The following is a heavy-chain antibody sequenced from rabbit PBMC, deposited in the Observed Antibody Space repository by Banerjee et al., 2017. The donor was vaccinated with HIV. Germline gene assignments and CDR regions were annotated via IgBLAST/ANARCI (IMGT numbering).Heavy chain of an antibody. CDR3: ARPGYADYGYDTNFNL. V-gene: IGHV1S45*01. D-gene: IGHD6-1*01. CDR1: GIDFSSGYD. Sequence: QQQLEESGGDLVKPGGTLTLTCTASGIDFSSGYDMCWVRQAPGKRPEWIGCIYTDSSGTTWYASWAKGRFTISKTSSTTVTLQMTSLTAADAATYFCARPGYADYGYDTNFNLWGPGTLVTVS. CDR2: IYTDSSGTT. J-gene: IGHJ4*01.